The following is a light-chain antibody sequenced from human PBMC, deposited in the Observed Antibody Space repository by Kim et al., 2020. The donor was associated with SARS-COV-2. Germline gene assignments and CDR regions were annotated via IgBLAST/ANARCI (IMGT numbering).Light chain of an antibody. Sequence: DVQMPQSPSSLSASVGDRVTITCQASQDSSTYLNWYQQKPGKAPRLLIYDASNLQTGVTSRFSGSGSGKDFTLTISGLQPEDVATFYCQQFDTLPITFGQGTRLEIK. J-gene: IGKJ5*01. CDR1: QDSSTY. V-gene: IGKV1-33*01. CDR2: DAS. CDR3: QQFDTLPIT.